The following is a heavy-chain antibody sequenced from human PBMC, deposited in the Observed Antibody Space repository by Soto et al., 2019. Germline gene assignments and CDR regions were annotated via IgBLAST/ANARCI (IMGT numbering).Heavy chain of an antibody. J-gene: IGHJ3*02. CDR2: ISPAGSSI. Sequence: EGQLVEFGGGLVKPGGSLRLSCAASGFSFSIYSYNWVRQAPGKGLEWLSYISPAGSSIYYADSVKGRFTISRDSARDSEYLQMNRLRAEDTAVYYCAKDRGGSGAFDIWGQGTMVTVSS. CDR1: GFSFSIYS. D-gene: IGHD3-10*01. CDR3: AKDRGGSGAFDI. V-gene: IGHV3-48*01.